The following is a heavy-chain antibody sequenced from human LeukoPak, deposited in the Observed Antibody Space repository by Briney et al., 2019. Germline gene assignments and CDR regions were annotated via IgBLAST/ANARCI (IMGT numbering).Heavy chain of an antibody. Sequence: GGSLRLSCAASGFTFSSYAMHWVRQAPGKGLEYVSAISSNGGSTYYANSVKGRFTISRDNSKTTLYLQMGSLRAEDMAVYYCAKSAIAAAGFYYYYYGMAVWGQGTTVTVSS. J-gene: IGHJ6*02. D-gene: IGHD6-13*01. CDR2: ISSNGGST. CDR3: AKSAIAAAGFYYYYYGMAV. CDR1: GFTFSSYA. V-gene: IGHV3-64*01.